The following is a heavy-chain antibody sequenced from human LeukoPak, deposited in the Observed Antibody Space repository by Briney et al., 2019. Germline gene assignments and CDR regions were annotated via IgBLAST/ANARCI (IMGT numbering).Heavy chain of an antibody. J-gene: IGHJ6*03. V-gene: IGHV4-61*02. CDR1: GDSFSSGGYY. D-gene: IGHD2-15*01. CDR2: IYTSGST. CDR3: ARDKMVAATGKRGVYYYMDV. Sequence: SETLSLTCTVSGDSFSSGGYYWSWIRQPAGKGLEWIGRIYTSGSTNYNPSLKSRVTISVDTSKNQFSLKLTSVTAADTAVYYCARDKMVAATGKRGVYYYMDVWGKGTTVTISS.